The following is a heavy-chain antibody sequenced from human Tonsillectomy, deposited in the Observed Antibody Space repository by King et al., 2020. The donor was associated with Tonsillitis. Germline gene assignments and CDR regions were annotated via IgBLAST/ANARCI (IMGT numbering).Heavy chain of an antibody. Sequence: QLQESGPGLVKPSETLSLTCTVSGGSISNSSYYWGWIRQPPGKGLEWIGSIYYSGSTYSNPSLKSRVTISVDTSKNQFSLKLSSVTAADTAVYYCARLRWCGDGPPILFDPWGQGTLVTVSS. D-gene: IGHD3-10*01. V-gene: IGHV4-39*07. J-gene: IGHJ5*02. CDR1: GGSISNSSYY. CDR3: ARLRWCGDGPPILFDP. CDR2: IYYSGST.